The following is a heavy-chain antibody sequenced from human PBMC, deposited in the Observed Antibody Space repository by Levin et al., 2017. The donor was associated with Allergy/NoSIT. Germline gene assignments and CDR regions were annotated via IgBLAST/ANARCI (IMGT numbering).Heavy chain of an antibody. V-gene: IGHV4-38-2*02. CDR1: GYSISSGYY. CDR2: LYHSGNT. Sequence: ASETLSLTCGVSGYSISSGYYWAWIRQPPGKGLEWIGSLYHSGNTYYNPSLKSRISISADTSKNQFSLKLSSLTAADTAVYYCARDRGAVAEYYFDYWGQGTVVTVSS. J-gene: IGHJ4*02. CDR3: ARDRGAVAEYYFDY. D-gene: IGHD6-19*01.